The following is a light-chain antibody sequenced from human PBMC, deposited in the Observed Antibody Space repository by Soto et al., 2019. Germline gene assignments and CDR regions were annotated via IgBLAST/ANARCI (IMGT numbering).Light chain of an antibody. Sequence: QSVLAQPASVSGSPGQSITISCTGTSSDVGSYNLVSWYQQHPGKAPKLMIYEVSKRPSGVSNRFSGSKSGNTASLTISGLQAEDEADYYCCSYESSSNHVFGTGPKVTVL. V-gene: IGLV2-23*02. CDR1: SSDVGSYNL. J-gene: IGLJ1*01. CDR2: EVS. CDR3: CSYESSSNHV.